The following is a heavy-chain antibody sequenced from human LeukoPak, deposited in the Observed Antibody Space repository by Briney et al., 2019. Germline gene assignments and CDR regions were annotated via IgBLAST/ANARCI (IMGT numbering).Heavy chain of an antibody. V-gene: IGHV1-18*01. D-gene: IGHD6-13*01. Sequence: ASVTVSFTASGYTFTIYGISWVRQAPGQGLEWLGWISAYNGNTNYAQRLQGRVTMTTDTSTTTAYMELRSLRSDDTAVYYCARDRASSWYGPFDYWGQGTLVTVSS. J-gene: IGHJ4*02. CDR1: GYTFTIYG. CDR2: ISAYNGNT. CDR3: ARDRASSWYGPFDY.